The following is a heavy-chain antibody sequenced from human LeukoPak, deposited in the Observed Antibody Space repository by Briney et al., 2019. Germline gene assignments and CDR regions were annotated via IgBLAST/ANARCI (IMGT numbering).Heavy chain of an antibody. CDR1: GGSISSSNW. J-gene: IGHJ3*02. CDR3: ARETPGLAFDI. CDR2: IYHGGTT. Sequence: PSETLSLTCAVSGGSISSSNWWTWVRQPPGKGLEWIGEIYHGGTTIYNPSLKTRVTISLDRSKNHFSLKVRSVTAADTAVYYCARETPGLAFDIWGQGIMVTVSS. V-gene: IGHV4-4*02. D-gene: IGHD2-2*01.